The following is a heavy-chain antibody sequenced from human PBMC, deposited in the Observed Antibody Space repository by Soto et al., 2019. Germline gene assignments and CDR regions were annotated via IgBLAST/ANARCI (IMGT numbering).Heavy chain of an antibody. CDR1: GGSISSYY. Sequence: SETLSLTCTVSGGSISSYYWSWIRQPPGKGLEWIGYIYYSGSTNYNPSLKSRVTISVDTSKNQFSLKLSSVTAADTAVYYCARGAVPGTTMVRRGVDMDVWGQGTTVTVSS. CDR2: IYYSGST. CDR3: ARGAVPGTTMVRRGVDMDV. D-gene: IGHD3-10*01. J-gene: IGHJ6*02. V-gene: IGHV4-59*01.